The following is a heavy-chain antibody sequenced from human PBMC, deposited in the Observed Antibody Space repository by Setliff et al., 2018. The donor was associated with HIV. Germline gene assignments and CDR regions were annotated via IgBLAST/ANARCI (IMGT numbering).Heavy chain of an antibody. D-gene: IGHD3-22*01. CDR3: ARDFPMIVVVIFKGKNYNGMDV. V-gene: IGHV1-18*01. Sequence: ASVKVSCKASGYTFTSYGISWVRQAPGQGLEWMGWISAYNGNTNYAQKLQGRVTMTTDTSTSTAYMELRSLRSDDTAVYYCARDFPMIVVVIFKGKNYNGMDVWGQGTTVTVSS. J-gene: IGHJ6*02. CDR1: GYTFTSYG. CDR2: ISAYNGNT.